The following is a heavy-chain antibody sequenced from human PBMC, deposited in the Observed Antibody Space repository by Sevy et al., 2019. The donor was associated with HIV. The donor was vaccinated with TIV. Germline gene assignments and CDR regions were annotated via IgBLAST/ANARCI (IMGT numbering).Heavy chain of an antibody. CDR2: IYSGGST. CDR3: ARGCYDFWSGPYYYYGMDV. J-gene: IGHJ6*02. V-gene: IGHV3-53*01. Sequence: GGSLRLSCAASGFTVSSNYMSWVRQAPGKGLEWVSVIYSGGSTYYADSVKGRFTISRDNSKNTLYLQMNSLRAEDTAVYYCARGCYDFWSGPYYYYGMDVWGQGTTVTVSS. D-gene: IGHD3-3*01. CDR1: GFTVSSNY.